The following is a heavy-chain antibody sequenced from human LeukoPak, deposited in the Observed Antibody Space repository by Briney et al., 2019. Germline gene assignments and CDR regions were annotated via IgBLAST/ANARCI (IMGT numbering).Heavy chain of an antibody. CDR2: ISGSGGST. CDR3: ARDWGNWDFDY. D-gene: IGHD1-1*01. CDR1: GFTFSSYA. V-gene: IGHV3-23*01. Sequence: GGSLRLSCAASGFTFSSYAMSWVRQAPGKGLEWVSAISGSGGSTYYADSVKGRFTISRDYAKNSLYLQMNSLRAEDTAVYYCARDWGNWDFDYWGQGTLVIVSS. J-gene: IGHJ4*02.